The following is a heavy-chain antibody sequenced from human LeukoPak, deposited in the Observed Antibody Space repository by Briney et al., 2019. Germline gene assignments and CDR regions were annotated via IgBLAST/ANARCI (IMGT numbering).Heavy chain of an antibody. CDR2: ITSRDGGT. Sequence: GGSLRLSCAASGFTFSIYAMSWVRQALGKGLEWVSSITSRDGGTFYTDPVKGRFTISRDNSKNMLYLQMNSLRAEDTAIYYCAKDRPNYYESNGDYYRRNGDSWGQGTLVTVSS. V-gene: IGHV3-23*01. J-gene: IGHJ5*01. D-gene: IGHD3-22*01. CDR3: AKDRPNYYESNGDYYRRNGDS. CDR1: GFTFSIYA.